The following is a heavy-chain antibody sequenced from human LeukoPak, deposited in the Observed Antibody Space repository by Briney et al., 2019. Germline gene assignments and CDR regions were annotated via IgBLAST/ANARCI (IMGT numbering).Heavy chain of an antibody. CDR1: GGSISSGGYS. J-gene: IGHJ5*02. D-gene: IGHD1-7*01. Sequence: SETLSLTCAVSGGSISSGGYSWSWIRQPPGKGLEWIGYIYHSGSTYYNPSLKSRVTISVDRSKNQFSLKLSSVTAADTAVYYCARGGEVELNWFDPWGQGTLVTVSS. V-gene: IGHV4-30-2*01. CDR2: IYHSGST. CDR3: ARGGEVELNWFDP.